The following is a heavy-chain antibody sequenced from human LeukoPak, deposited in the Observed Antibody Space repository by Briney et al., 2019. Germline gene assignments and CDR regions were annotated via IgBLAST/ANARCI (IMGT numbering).Heavy chain of an antibody. J-gene: IGHJ4*02. CDR1: GYTFTSCD. D-gene: IGHD6-19*01. Sequence: ASVKVSCKSSGYTFTSCDINWVRQAPGQGLEWMGWMNPNSGNTGYGQSFQGRITMTRDISIGTAYMELSNLTSEDTAIYYCTRGSSGRRDNWGQGTLVTVSA. CDR3: TRGSSGRRDN. CDR2: MNPNSGNT. V-gene: IGHV1-8*01.